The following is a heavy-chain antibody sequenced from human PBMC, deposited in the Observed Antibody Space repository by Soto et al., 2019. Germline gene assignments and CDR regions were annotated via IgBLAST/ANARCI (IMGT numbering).Heavy chain of an antibody. Sequence: GGSLRLSCAASGFAFSSYWMHWVRETPGKGPVWVSRIYNDGSRTAYADSVKGRFTISRDNAKNTMYLQMSSLTVEDTAVYYCARDLSGDTTPYFDLWGQGTLVTVSS. J-gene: IGHJ4*02. CDR3: ARDLSGDTTPYFDL. V-gene: IGHV3-74*01. CDR2: IYNDGSRT. CDR1: GFAFSSYW. D-gene: IGHD1-1*01.